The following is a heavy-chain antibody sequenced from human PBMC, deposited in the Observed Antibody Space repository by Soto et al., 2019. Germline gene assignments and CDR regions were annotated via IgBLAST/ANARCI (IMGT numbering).Heavy chain of an antibody. CDR2: IYHSGST. CDR3: ARAFRFGVAKAYYFDY. CDR1: GGSISSGGYS. V-gene: IGHV4-30-2*01. J-gene: IGHJ4*02. Sequence: QLQLQESGSGLVKPSQTLSLTCAVSGGSISSGGYSWSWIRQPPGKGLEWIGYIYHSGSTYYNPSLKPRVTISVDRSQNQFSLKLCSVTAADTAVYYCARAFRFGVAKAYYFDYWGQGTLVTVSS. D-gene: IGHD3-3*01.